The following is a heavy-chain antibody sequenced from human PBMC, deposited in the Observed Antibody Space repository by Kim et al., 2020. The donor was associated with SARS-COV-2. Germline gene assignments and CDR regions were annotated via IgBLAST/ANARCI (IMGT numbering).Heavy chain of an antibody. Sequence: ASVKVSCKASGDTSINYPINWVRQAPGQGLEWMGSINTNTANPTYAQGFTGRFVFSLDTSVSTVYLQISSLKPEDTAVYYCARTLYDYVWGSYRYLDSWGQGTLVTVSS. CDR1: GDTSINYP. J-gene: IGHJ4*02. D-gene: IGHD3-16*02. CDR2: INTNTANP. V-gene: IGHV7-4-1*02. CDR3: ARTLYDYVWGSYRYLDS.